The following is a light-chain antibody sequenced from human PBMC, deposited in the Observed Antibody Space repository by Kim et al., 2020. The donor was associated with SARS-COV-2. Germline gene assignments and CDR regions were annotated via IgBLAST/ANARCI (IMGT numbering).Light chain of an antibody. Sequence: QSALTQPASVSGSPGQSITISCTGTSSDVGGYNYVSWYQQHPDKAPKLMIYDVSKRPSGVSNRFSGSKSGNTASLTISGLQAEDEADYYCSSYTTSSYTSSSTWVFGGGTKVTVL. CDR1: SSDVGGYNY. CDR3: SSYTTSSYTSSSTWV. V-gene: IGLV2-14*01. J-gene: IGLJ3*02. CDR2: DVS.